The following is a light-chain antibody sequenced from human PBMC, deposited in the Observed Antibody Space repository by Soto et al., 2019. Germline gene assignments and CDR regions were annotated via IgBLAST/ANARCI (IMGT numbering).Light chain of an antibody. CDR1: QSLLHSNGYKY. J-gene: IGKJ1*01. Sequence: DIVMPQSPLSLPVTPGEPASISCRSSQSLLHSNGYKYLDWDLQKPGQSPQLLIYLGSNWASGVPDRFSGSGSGTDFTLKISRVEAEDVGVYYCMQALQTPTFGQGTKVVIK. CDR3: MQALQTPT. V-gene: IGKV2-28*01. CDR2: LGS.